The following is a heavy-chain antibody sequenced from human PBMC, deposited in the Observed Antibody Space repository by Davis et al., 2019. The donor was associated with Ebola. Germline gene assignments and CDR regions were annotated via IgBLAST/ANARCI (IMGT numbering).Heavy chain of an antibody. CDR3: ARLEMATAIDY. CDR1: GGSFSGYY. V-gene: IGHV4-34*01. Sequence: MPGGSLRLSCAVYGGSFSGYYWSWIRQPPGKGLEWIGEINHSGSTNYNPSLKSRVTMSVDTSKNQFSLKLSSVTAADTAVYYCARLEMATAIDYWGQGTLVTVSS. J-gene: IGHJ4*02. CDR2: INHSGST. D-gene: IGHD5-24*01.